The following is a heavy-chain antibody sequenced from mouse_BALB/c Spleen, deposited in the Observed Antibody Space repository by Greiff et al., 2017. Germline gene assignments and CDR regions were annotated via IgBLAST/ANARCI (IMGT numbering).Heavy chain of an antibody. J-gene: IGHJ3*01. CDR1: GFSLTSYG. CDR2: IWSGGST. D-gene: IGHD2-4*01. Sequence: QVQLKQSGPGLVQPSQSLSITCTVSGFSLTSYGVHWVRQSPGKGLEWLGVIWSGGSTDYNAAFISRLSISKDNSKSQVFFKMNSLQADDTAIYYCARNWGIYYDYDGFAYWGQGTLVTVSA. CDR3: ARNWGIYYDYDGFAY. V-gene: IGHV2-4-1*01.